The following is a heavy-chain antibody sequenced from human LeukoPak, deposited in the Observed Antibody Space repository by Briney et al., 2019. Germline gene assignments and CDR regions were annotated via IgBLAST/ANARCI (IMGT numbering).Heavy chain of an antibody. CDR1: GGSISSSSYY. CDR2: MYYSGTT. J-gene: IGHJ6*02. CDR3: ARGRTYYYDTSGYYPSIYYGMDV. V-gene: IGHV4-39*07. Sequence: SETLSLTCSVSGGSISSSSYYWAWIRQPPGKGLEWIGSMYYSGTTYYNPSLKSRVTISVDTSKNQFSLKLTSVTAADTAVYYCARGRTYYYDTSGYYPSIYYGMDVWGQGTTVIVSS. D-gene: IGHD3-22*01.